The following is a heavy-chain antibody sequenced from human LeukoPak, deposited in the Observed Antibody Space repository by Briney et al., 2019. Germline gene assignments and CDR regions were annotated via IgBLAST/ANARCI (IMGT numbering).Heavy chain of an antibody. D-gene: IGHD6-19*01. CDR1: GFIVSSNY. Sequence: GGSLRLSCAASGFIVSSNYMSWVRQAPGKGLEWVSVLYSDDSGSYTYYADSVKDRFTISRDNSKNTLYLQMNSLGVEDTAIYYCARETSVAGSRHFDYWGQGTQVTDSS. V-gene: IGHV3-66*01. CDR3: ARETSVAGSRHFDY. CDR2: LYSDDSGSYT. J-gene: IGHJ4*02.